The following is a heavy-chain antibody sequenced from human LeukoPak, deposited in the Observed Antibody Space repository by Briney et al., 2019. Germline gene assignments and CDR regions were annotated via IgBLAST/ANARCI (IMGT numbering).Heavy chain of an antibody. Sequence: ASVKVSCKASGYTFTSYYMHWVRQAPGQGLEWMGIINPSGGSTSYAQKFQGRVTITADKSTSTAYMELSSLRSEDTAVYYCARGSGYGYRITDYWGQGTLVTVSS. J-gene: IGHJ4*02. CDR2: INPSGGST. CDR3: ARGSGYGYRITDY. V-gene: IGHV1-46*01. D-gene: IGHD5-18*01. CDR1: GYTFTSYY.